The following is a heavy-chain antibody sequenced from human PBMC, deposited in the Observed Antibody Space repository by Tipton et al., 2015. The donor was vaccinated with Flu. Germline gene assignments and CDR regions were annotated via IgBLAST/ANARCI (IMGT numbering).Heavy chain of an antibody. D-gene: IGHD6-13*01. V-gene: IGHV4-61*02. CDR2: IYTSGST. CDR1: GGSISSDGYY. J-gene: IGHJ1*01. CDR3: ARYTSSWDPPRD. Sequence: LRLSCTVSGGSISSDGYYWSWIRQPAGKGLEWIGRIYTSGSTNYNPSLKSRVTISLDTSKNQFSLKLSSVTAADTAVYYCARYTSSWDPPRDWGQGTLVTVSS.